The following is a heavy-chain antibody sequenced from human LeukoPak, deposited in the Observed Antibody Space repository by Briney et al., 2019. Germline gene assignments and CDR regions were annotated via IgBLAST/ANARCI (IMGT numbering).Heavy chain of an antibody. V-gene: IGHV4-4*07. D-gene: IGHD2-15*01. CDR1: SGSISSYY. CDR3: ARVGRSQGAFDI. Sequence: SETLSLTCTVSSGSISSYYWSWIRQPAGKGLEWIGRIYTSGSTNYNPSLKSRVTMSVDTSKNRFSLKLSSVTAADTAVYYCARVGRSQGAFDIWGQGTMVTVSS. CDR2: IYTSGST. J-gene: IGHJ3*02.